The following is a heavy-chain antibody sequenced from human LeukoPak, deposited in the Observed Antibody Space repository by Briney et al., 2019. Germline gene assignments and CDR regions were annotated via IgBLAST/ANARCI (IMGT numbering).Heavy chain of an antibody. Sequence: ASVKVSCKASGYTFTSYGISWVRQAPGQGLEWMGWISAYNGNTNYAQKLQGRVTMTTDTSTSTAYMELRSLRSDDTAVYYCASRPARHRVAARPFDYWGQGTLVTVSS. J-gene: IGHJ4*02. CDR3: ASRPARHRVAARPFDY. CDR2: ISAYNGNT. CDR1: GYTFTSYG. D-gene: IGHD6-6*01. V-gene: IGHV1-18*01.